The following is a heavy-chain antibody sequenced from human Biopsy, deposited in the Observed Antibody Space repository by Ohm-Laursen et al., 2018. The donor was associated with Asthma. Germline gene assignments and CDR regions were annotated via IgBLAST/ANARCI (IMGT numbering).Heavy chain of an antibody. CDR1: PGSISDYY. Sequence: ETLSLTCTVSPGSISDYYWNWIRQFPGKGLEWIGYVYSTGSTRYNPSLKSRVTISVDTSINQVSLRLSSVTAADTAMYYCARATSTWSQSGPHYFDHWGQGALVTVSS. CDR2: VYSTGST. CDR3: ARATSTWSQSGPHYFDH. V-gene: IGHV4-59*01. J-gene: IGHJ4*02. D-gene: IGHD6-13*01.